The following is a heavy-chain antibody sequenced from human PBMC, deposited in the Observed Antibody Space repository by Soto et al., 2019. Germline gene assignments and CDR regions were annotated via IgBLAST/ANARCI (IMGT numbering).Heavy chain of an antibody. J-gene: IGHJ6*03. CDR1: GGSISSGGYY. V-gene: IGHV4-31*03. Sequence: SETLSLTCTVSGGSISSGGYYWSWIRQHPGKGLEWIGYIYYSGSTYYNPSLKSRVTISVDTSKNQFSLKLSSVTAADTAVYYCAGNIVATIDYYYYYMDVWGKGTTVTVSS. D-gene: IGHD5-12*01. CDR3: AGNIVATIDYYYYYMDV. CDR2: IYYSGST.